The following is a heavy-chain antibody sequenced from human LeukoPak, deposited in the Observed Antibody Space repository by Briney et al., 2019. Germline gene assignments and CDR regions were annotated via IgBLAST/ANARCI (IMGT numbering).Heavy chain of an antibody. CDR3: ARATMITFGGVIVQPFDY. J-gene: IGHJ4*02. CDR2: ISSSSSYI. V-gene: IGHV3-21*01. CDR1: GFTFSSYS. Sequence: PGGSLRLSCAASGFTFSSYSMNWVRQAPGKGLEWVSSISSSSSYIYYADSVKGRFTISRDNAKNSLYLQMNSLRAEDTAVYYCARATMITFGGVIVQPFDYWGQGTLVTVSS. D-gene: IGHD3-16*02.